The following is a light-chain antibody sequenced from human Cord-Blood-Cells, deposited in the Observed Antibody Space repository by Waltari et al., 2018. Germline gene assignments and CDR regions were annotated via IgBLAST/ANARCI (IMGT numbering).Light chain of an antibody. V-gene: IGLV2-23*01. CDR3: CSYAGSSTVV. Sequence: QSALPQPASVSGSPGQPITISCTGTTGDVGGYNLVSWYQQHPGKAPKLMIYEGSKRPSGVSNRFSGSKSGNTASLTISGLQAEDEADYYCCSYAGSSTVVFGGGTKLTVL. CDR1: TGDVGGYNL. CDR2: EGS. J-gene: IGLJ2*01.